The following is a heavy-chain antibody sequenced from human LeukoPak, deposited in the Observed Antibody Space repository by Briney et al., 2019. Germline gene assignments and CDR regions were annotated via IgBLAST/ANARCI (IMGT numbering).Heavy chain of an antibody. J-gene: IGHJ3*02. Sequence: GRSLRLSCAASGFTFSSYAMHWVRQAPGKGLEYVSAISSNGGSTYYADSLKGRFTISRDNSKNTLYLQMSSLRAEDTAVYYCVKESRDMLYFGPFDIWGQGTMVTVSS. V-gene: IGHV3-64D*06. CDR3: VKESRDMLYFGPFDI. CDR2: ISSNGGST. D-gene: IGHD2-8*01. CDR1: GFTFSSYA.